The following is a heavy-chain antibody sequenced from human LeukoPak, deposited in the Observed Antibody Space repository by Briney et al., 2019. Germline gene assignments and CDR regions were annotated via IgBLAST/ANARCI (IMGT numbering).Heavy chain of an antibody. J-gene: IGHJ4*02. CDR2: ISGSGGST. V-gene: IGHV3-23*01. D-gene: IGHD2-15*01. CDR1: GFTFSSYA. Sequence: GGSLRLSCAASGFTFSSYAMSWVRQAPGKGLEWVSVISGSGGSTYYEDSVKGRFTISRDNSKNTLYLQMNSLRAEDTAVYYCAKDYCSGSSCYSGLDFWGQGALVTVSS. CDR3: AKDYCSGSSCYSGLDF.